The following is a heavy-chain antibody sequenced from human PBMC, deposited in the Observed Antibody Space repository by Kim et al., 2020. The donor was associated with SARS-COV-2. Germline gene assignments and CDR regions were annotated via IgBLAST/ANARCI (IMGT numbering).Heavy chain of an antibody. V-gene: IGHV4-31*03. CDR1: GGSISSGGYY. J-gene: IGHJ3*02. Sequence: SETLSLTCTVSGGSISSGGYYWSWIRQHPGKGLEWIGYIYYSGSTYYNPSLKSRVTISVDTSKNQFSLKLSSVTAADTAVYYCARVWVRSDAFDIWGQGTMVTVSS. CDR3: ARVWVRSDAFDI. D-gene: IGHD1-1*01. CDR2: IYYSGST.